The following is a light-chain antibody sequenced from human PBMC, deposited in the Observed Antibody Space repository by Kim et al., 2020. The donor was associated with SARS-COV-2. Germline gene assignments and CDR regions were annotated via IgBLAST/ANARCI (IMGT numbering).Light chain of an antibody. Sequence: DIQMTQSPSSLSAYVGDTVTISCRASRDIRNYLNWYQFKPGTAPNLLIYTTSNLQSGVPSRFSGSGSGTDFTLTISGLQPEDFAIYYCQQNLIAPYTFGQGTKLEI. CDR2: TTS. CDR1: RDIRNY. J-gene: IGKJ2*01. V-gene: IGKV1-39*01. CDR3: QQNLIAPYT.